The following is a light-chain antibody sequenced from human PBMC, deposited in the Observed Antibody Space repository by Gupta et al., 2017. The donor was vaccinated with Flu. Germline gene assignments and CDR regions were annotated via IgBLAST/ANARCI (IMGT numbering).Light chain of an antibody. CDR3: MQCAHCPRA. CDR2: RAS. CDR1: RRVFDNCNKKYY. J-gene: IGKJ1*01. V-gene: IGKV4-1*01. Sequence: LLERPAFNCCTSRRVFDNCNKKYYLPCFQQRPGQSPRRLIYRASTRQSGVPDRFSGSGSGTDFTLTISSLEAEDVAIYYCMQCAHCPRAFGQGTKVEIK.